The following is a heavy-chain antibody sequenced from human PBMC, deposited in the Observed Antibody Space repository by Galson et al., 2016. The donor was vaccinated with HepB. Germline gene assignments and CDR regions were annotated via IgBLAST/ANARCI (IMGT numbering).Heavy chain of an antibody. J-gene: IGHJ6*04. CDR1: GFTFSSHW. CDR2: IKQDGSDK. V-gene: IGHV3-7*01. Sequence: SLRLSCAASGFTFSSHWMSWVRQAPGRGLEWVANIKQDGSDKHYVDSVKGRFTVSRDNARKSMFPQMESLRVDDAAVYYCARRLSVLVIAARGWGYGMDVWGKGTTVTVSS. CDR3: ARRLSVLVIAARGWGYGMDV. D-gene: IGHD2-15*01.